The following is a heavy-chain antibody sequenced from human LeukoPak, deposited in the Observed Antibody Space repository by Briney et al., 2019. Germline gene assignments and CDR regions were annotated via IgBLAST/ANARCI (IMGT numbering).Heavy chain of an antibody. V-gene: IGHV3-30*03. Sequence: GGSLRLSCVASGFTSRSYGMHWVRQAPGKGLEWVAVISYDGSNKYYADSVKGRFTISRDNSKNTLYLQMNSLRAEDMAVYYCARAVGATPLGYYFDYWGRGTLVTVSS. J-gene: IGHJ4*02. CDR3: ARAVGATPLGYYFDY. CDR2: ISYDGSNK. CDR1: GFTSRSYG. D-gene: IGHD1-26*01.